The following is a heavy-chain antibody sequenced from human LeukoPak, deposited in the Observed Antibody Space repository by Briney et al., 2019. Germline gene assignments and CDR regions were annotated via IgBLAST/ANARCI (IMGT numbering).Heavy chain of an antibody. CDR1: GFMFSNYG. V-gene: IGHV3-30*18. D-gene: IGHD2-15*01. CDR2: ISYDGSKK. Sequence: PGRSLRLSCAASGFMFSNYGMHWVRQAPGKGLEWVAIISYDGSKKYYADSVKGRFTISRDTSMDTLYLQMNSLRREDTAVYYCAKEARESLHYFDHWGQGTLVTVSS. J-gene: IGHJ4*02. CDR3: AKEARESLHYFDH.